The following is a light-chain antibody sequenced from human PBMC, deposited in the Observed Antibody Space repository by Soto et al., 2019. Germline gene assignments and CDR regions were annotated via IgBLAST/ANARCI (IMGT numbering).Light chain of an antibody. J-gene: IGKJ4*01. CDR1: QSVSSTY. CDR2: GAS. Sequence: EIVLTQSPGTLSLSPGERATLSCRASQSVSSTYLAWYQQKPGQAPRLLIYGASSRATGIPDRFSGSGSGTDFTLTSSRLEPEDFALYYCQHYGSLVLTFGGGTKVEIK. V-gene: IGKV3-20*01. CDR3: QHYGSLVLT.